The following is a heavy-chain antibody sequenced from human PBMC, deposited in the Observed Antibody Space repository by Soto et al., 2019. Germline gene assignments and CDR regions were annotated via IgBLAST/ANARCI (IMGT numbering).Heavy chain of an antibody. CDR3: ARAAAGGTHIYYFDY. Sequence: QVQLVESGGGLVKPGGSLRLSCAASGFTFSDYYMSWIRQAPGKGLEWVSYISSSSSYTNYADSVKGRFTISRDNAKNSLYLQMNSLRAEDTAVYYCARAAAGGTHIYYFDYWGQGTLVTVSS. D-gene: IGHD6-13*01. CDR1: GFTFSDYY. V-gene: IGHV3-11*06. J-gene: IGHJ4*02. CDR2: ISSSSSYT.